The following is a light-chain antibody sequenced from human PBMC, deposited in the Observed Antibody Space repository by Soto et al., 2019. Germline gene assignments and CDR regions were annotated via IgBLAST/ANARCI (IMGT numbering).Light chain of an antibody. CDR2: RDS. CDR3: QVWDSSTAYVV. Sequence: SYELTQPLSVSVALGQTARITCGGNNIGSKNVHWYQQKPGQAPVLVIYRDSNRPSGIPERFSCSNSGNTATLTISRAQVGDEADYYCQVWDSSTAYVVFGGGTKLTVL. V-gene: IGLV3-9*01. CDR1: NIGSKN. J-gene: IGLJ2*01.